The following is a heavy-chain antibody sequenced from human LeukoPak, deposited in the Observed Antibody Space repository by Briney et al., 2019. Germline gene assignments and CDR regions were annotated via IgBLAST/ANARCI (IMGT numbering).Heavy chain of an antibody. CDR1: GFTFSSYW. J-gene: IGHJ4*02. CDR3: ARDYYDYVWGSYRDTFDY. D-gene: IGHD3-16*02. Sequence: GGSLRLPCAASGFTFSSYWMRWVRQAPGKGLEWVANIKQDGSEKYYVDSVKGRFTISRDNAKNSLYLQMNSLRAEDTAVYYCARDYYDYVWGSYRDTFDYWGQGTLVTVSS. V-gene: IGHV3-7*01. CDR2: IKQDGSEK.